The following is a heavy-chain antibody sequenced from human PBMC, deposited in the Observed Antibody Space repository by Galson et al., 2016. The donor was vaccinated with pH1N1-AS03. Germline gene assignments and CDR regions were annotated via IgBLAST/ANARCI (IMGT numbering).Heavy chain of an antibody. CDR1: GFTFNSYH. CDR2: IGKGSGII. Sequence: SLRLSCAASGFTFNSYHMSWVRQAPGKGLEWVSYIGKGSGIIYYADSVRGRFTISRDDVNNSLYLQMHSLRDEDTAVYYCAREYNGHDPRYLYGMDVWGQGTTVIVSS. J-gene: IGHJ6*02. D-gene: IGHD5-12*01. V-gene: IGHV3-48*02. CDR3: AREYNGHDPRYLYGMDV.